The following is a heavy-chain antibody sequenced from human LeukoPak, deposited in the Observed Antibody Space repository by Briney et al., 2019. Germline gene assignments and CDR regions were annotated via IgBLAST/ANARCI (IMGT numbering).Heavy chain of an antibody. V-gene: IGHV1-8*03. Sequence: ASVKVSCKASGYTFTIFDINWVRQATGQGLEWMGWMNPNSGHAGYAQKFQGRVTITRNTSISTAYMELSSLRSDDTAVYYCARANSIWDYWGQGTLVTVSS. CDR2: MNPNSGHA. CDR1: GYTFTIFD. J-gene: IGHJ4*02. CDR3: ARANSIWDY. D-gene: IGHD3-3*01.